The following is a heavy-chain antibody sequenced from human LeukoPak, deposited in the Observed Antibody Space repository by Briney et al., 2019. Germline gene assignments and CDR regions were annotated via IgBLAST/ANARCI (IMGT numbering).Heavy chain of an antibody. CDR1: GFTFNNYD. D-gene: IGHD2-15*01. CDR3: ARDQLYCSGGICYFDY. J-gene: IGHJ4*02. V-gene: IGHV3-23*01. CDR2: IRASGDNT. Sequence: GGSLRLSCAASGFTFNNYDMSWVRQAPGKGLEWVSAIRASGDNTYYADSVKGRFTISRDNAKNTLYLQMNSLRTEDTAVYYCARDQLYCSGGICYFDYWGQGTLVTVSS.